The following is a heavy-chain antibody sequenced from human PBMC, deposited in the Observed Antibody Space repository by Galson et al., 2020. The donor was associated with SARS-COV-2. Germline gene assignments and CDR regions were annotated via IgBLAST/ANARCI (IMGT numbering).Heavy chain of an antibody. CDR2: ISGSGDNT. CDR1: GFSIRRYV. V-gene: IGHV3-23*01. Sequence: GGSLRLSCAASGFSIRRYVMSWIRQAPGKGLEWVSAISGSGDNTYYADSVKGRFTMSRDNSKNTLYLQMNSLRAEDTAVYYCAREGNYDCWTSPPCFDYWGQGALVTVSS. CDR3: AREGNYDCWTSPPCFDY. D-gene: IGHD3-3*01. J-gene: IGHJ4*02.